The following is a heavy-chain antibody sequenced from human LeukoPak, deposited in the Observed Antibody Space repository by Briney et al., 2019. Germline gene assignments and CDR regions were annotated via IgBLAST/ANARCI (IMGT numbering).Heavy chain of an antibody. D-gene: IGHD3-9*01. CDR1: GGSISSYY. CDR2: IYYSGTT. Sequence: SETLSLTCTVSGGSISSYYWSWIRQPPGKGLEWIGYIYYSGTTNYNPSLKSRVTISVDTSKNQFSLKLSSVTAADTAVYYCARHSGDILTGYTHNFDYWGQGTLVTVSS. CDR3: ARHSGDILTGYTHNFDY. J-gene: IGHJ4*02. V-gene: IGHV4-59*08.